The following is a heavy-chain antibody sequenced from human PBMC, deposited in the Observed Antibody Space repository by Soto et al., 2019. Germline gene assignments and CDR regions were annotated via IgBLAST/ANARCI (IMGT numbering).Heavy chain of an antibody. V-gene: IGHV1-69*13. CDR3: ARPHDMANWFDP. CDR1: GGTFSSYA. D-gene: IGHD3-9*01. Sequence: SVKVSCKASGGTFSSYAISWVRQAPGQGLEWMGGIIPIFGTANYAQKFQGRVTITADESTSTAYMELSSLRSEDTAVYYCARPHDMANWFDPRGQGTLVTVSS. CDR2: IIPIFGTA. J-gene: IGHJ5*02.